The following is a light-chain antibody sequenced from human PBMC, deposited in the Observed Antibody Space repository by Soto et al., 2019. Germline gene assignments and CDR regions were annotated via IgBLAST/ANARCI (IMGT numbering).Light chain of an antibody. Sequence: AIQLTQSPSSLSASVGARVTITCRASQGISSALAWYQQKPGKAPKLLIYDASSLESGVPSRFSGSGSGTDFTLTISRLQTEDFATYYCQQFNNYPPITFGQGTRLEIK. CDR3: QQFNNYPPIT. CDR1: QGISSA. CDR2: DAS. V-gene: IGKV1D-13*01. J-gene: IGKJ5*01.